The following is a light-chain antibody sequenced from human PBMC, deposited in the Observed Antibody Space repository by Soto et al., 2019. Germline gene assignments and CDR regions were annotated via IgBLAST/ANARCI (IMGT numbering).Light chain of an antibody. Sequence: RVMTQSPDTLSVSPGERATLSCRASETVRSNLAWYQQKPGQAPRLLIYAASRRATGIPDRFSGSGSGTDFTLTISSLEPEDFAVYYCHQRQSWPRTFGQGTKVDI. CDR1: ETVRSN. CDR3: HQRQSWPRT. J-gene: IGKJ1*01. V-gene: IGKV3D-15*01. CDR2: AAS.